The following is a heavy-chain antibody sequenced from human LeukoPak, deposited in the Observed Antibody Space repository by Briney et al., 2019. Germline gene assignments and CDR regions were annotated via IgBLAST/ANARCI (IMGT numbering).Heavy chain of an antibody. CDR3: ARLYGSGSYSDY. J-gene: IGHJ4*02. V-gene: IGHV4-38-2*02. CDR1: GYSISSGYY. D-gene: IGHD3-10*01. CDR2: IYHSGST. Sequence: SGTLSLTCTVSGYSISSGYYWGWIRQPPGKGLEWIGNIYHSGSTYSNPSLKSRVIISVDTSKNQFSLKLSSVTAADTAVYYCARLYGSGSYSDYWGQGTLVTVSS.